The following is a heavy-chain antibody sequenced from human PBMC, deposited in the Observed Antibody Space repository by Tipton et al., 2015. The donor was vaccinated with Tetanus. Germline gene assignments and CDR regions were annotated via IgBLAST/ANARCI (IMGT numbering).Heavy chain of an antibody. Sequence: GSLRLSCAASGFTFSSFAMSWVRQAPGKGLEWVSSISDSGGTTYYAGSVKGRFTLSRDNSKNTLFLHMDPLRAEDTAVYSCARANYYDSGGYSPLDYWGQGTLVTVSS. CDR2: ISDSGGTT. J-gene: IGHJ4*02. CDR3: ARANYYDSGGYSPLDY. D-gene: IGHD3-22*01. V-gene: IGHV3-23*01. CDR1: GFTFSSFA.